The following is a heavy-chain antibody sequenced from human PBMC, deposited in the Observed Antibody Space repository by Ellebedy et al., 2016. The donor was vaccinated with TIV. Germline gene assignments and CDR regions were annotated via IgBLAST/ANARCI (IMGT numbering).Heavy chain of an antibody. CDR3: ARLTPDYGDYRGGPQYYFDF. Sequence: MPSETLSLTCTVSGDSITRSGYRWGWIRQPPGKGLEWIASISYSRDTYYTPSLRSRVTISADTSKNQCSLQLNSVAAADTAVFYCARLTPDYGDYRGGPQYYFDFWGQGTPVTVSS. D-gene: IGHD4-17*01. V-gene: IGHV4-39*01. CDR1: GDSITRSGYR. J-gene: IGHJ4*02. CDR2: ISYSRDT.